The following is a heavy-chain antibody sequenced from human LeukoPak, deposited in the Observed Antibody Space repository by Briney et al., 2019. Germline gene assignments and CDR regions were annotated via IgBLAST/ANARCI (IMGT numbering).Heavy chain of an antibody. V-gene: IGHV1-69*05. Sequence: SVKVSCKASGGTFSSYAISWVRQAPGQGLEWMGGIIPIFGTANYAQKFQGRVTITTDESTSTAYMEPSSRRSEDTAVYYCAGYCSSTSCQRVDAFDIWGQGTMVTVSS. D-gene: IGHD2-2*01. J-gene: IGHJ3*02. CDR2: IIPIFGTA. CDR3: AGYCSSTSCQRVDAFDI. CDR1: GGTFSSYA.